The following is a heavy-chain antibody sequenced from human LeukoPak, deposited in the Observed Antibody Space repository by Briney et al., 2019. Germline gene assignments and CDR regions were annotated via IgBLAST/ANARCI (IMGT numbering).Heavy chain of an antibody. CDR1: GFTFSSYG. CDR3: AKDRLSNPTPYYMDV. CDR2: IWYDGSNK. D-gene: IGHD4-23*01. J-gene: IGHJ6*03. V-gene: IGHV3-33*06. Sequence: PGRSLRLSCAASGFTFSSYGMRWVRQAPGKGLEGVAVIWYDGSNKYYADSVKGRFTISRDNSKNTLYLQMNSLRAEDTAVYYCAKDRLSNPTPYYMDVWGKGTTVTVSS.